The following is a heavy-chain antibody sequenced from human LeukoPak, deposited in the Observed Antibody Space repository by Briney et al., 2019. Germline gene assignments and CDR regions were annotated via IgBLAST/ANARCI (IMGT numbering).Heavy chain of an antibody. CDR2: IKQDGSEK. CDR1: GFTFSSYW. V-gene: IGHV3-7*01. CDR3: ARGGGYNYDFWSGYFGHQYYYGMDV. D-gene: IGHD3-3*01. Sequence: GGSLRLSCAASGFTFSSYWMSWVRQAPGKGLEWVANIKQDGSEKYYVDSVKGRFTISRDNAKNSLYLQMNSLRAEDTAVCYCARGGGYNYDFWSGYFGHQYYYGMDVWGQGTTVTVSS. J-gene: IGHJ6*02.